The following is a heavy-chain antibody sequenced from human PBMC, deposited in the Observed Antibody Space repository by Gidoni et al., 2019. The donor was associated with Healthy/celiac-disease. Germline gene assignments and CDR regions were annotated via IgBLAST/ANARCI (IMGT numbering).Heavy chain of an antibody. Sequence: QVQLVESGGGVVQPGRSLRLYCAASVFTFSSYGVPWVRQAPVKGLVLGSVISYDGSTKYYAYSVKGRFTISRDNSKNTLYLQMNSLRAEDTAVDYCAKDHQVTIFGVVSPLGYWGQGTLVTVSS. CDR2: ISYDGSTK. V-gene: IGHV3-30*18. CDR3: AKDHQVTIFGVVSPLGY. CDR1: VFTFSSYG. D-gene: IGHD3-3*01. J-gene: IGHJ4*02.